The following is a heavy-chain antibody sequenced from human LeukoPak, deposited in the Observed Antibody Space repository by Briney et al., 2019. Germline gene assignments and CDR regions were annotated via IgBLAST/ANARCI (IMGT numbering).Heavy chain of an antibody. CDR2: IYSGGST. CDR1: EFTVSSNY. Sequence: GGSLRLSCAASEFTVSSNYMSWVRQAPGKGLEWVSVIYSGGSTYYADSVKGRFTISRDNSENTLYLHMSSLRVEGTAVYYCGREKWYSSSGQGPYYYGMDVWGQGTTVTVSS. CDR3: GREKWYSSSGQGPYYYGMDV. D-gene: IGHD6-13*01. V-gene: IGHV3-66*01. J-gene: IGHJ6*02.